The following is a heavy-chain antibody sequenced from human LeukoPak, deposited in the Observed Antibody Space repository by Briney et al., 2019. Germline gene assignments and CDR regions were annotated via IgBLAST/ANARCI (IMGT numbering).Heavy chain of an antibody. D-gene: IGHD3/OR15-3a*01. CDR1: GYSFTRYW. CDR3: ASFVRTGLPYYFDY. CDR2: IYPGDSDT. V-gene: IGHV5-51*01. J-gene: IGHJ4*02. Sequence: GESLKISCMGSGYSFTRYWIGWVRQMPGKGLEWMGIIYPGDSDTRYSPSFQGQVTISADKSISTAYPQWSSLKASDTAMYYCASFVRTGLPYYFDYWGQGALVTVSS.